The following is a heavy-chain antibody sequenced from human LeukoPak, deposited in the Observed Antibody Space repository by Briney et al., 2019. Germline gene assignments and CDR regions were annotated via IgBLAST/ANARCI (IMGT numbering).Heavy chain of an antibody. Sequence: ASVKVSCKASGYTFTSYGISWVRQAPGQGLEWMGWISAYNGNTNYAQKLQGRVTMTTDTSTSTAYMELRSLRSDDTAVYYCARDPPRPETYYYDSSGYSATGYYYGMDVWGQGTTVTVSS. CDR3: ARDPPRPETYYYDSSGYSATGYYYGMDV. J-gene: IGHJ6*02. V-gene: IGHV1-18*01. D-gene: IGHD3-22*01. CDR1: GYTFTSYG. CDR2: ISAYNGNT.